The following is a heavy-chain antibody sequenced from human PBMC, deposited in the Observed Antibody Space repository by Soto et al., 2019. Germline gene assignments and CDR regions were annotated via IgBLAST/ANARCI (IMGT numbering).Heavy chain of an antibody. J-gene: IGHJ4*02. D-gene: IGHD4-17*01. CDR1: GGSMSSSNW. CDR3: ARSEATVLDY. V-gene: IGHV4-4*02. Sequence: QVQLQESGPGLVKPSGTLSLTCTVSGGSMSSSNWWNWVRQPPGKGLEWIGETHHSGRTNYNPSLKSRLNQTVDKSKNHFSLKLSSVTAADTAVYYCARSEATVLDYWGQGTLVTVSS. CDR2: THHSGRT.